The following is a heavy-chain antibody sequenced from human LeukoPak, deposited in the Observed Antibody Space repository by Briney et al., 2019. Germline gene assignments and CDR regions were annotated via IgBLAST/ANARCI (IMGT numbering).Heavy chain of an antibody. J-gene: IGHJ4*02. Sequence: SETLSLTCTVSGGSIVSYYWSWIRQPPGKGLEWIGYIYYTGSTNYNPSLKSRVTISVDTSKNQFSLKLSSVTAADTAVYYCAREPRITMVRGVIIGYFDYWGQGTLVTVSS. D-gene: IGHD3-10*01. CDR3: AREPRITMVRGVIIGYFDY. CDR2: IYYTGST. V-gene: IGHV4-59*12. CDR1: GGSIVSYY.